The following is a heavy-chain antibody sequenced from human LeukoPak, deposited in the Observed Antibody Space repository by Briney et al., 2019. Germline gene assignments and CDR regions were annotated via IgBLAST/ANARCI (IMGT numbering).Heavy chain of an antibody. CDR1: GGSISSSNW. CDR2: IYHSGST. CDR3: ARDLNRLVDTDYYYYYYYGMDV. D-gene: IGHD5-18*01. V-gene: IGHV4-4*02. J-gene: IGHJ6*02. Sequence: SGTLSLTCAVSGGSISSSNWWSWVRQPPGKGLEWIGEIYHSGSTNYNPSLKSRVTISVDKSKNQFSLKLSSVTAADTAVYYCARDLNRLVDTDYYYYYYYGMDVWGQGTTVTVSS.